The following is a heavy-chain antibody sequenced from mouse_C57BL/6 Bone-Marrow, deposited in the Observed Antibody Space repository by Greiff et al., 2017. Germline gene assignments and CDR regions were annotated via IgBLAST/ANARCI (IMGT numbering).Heavy chain of an antibody. J-gene: IGHJ4*01. CDR1: GFSLTSYG. Sequence: VQLQQSGPGLVQPSQSLSITCTVSGFSLTSYGVHWVRQSPGKGLEWLGVIWRGGSTDYNAAFISRLSISKDNSKSQVFFKMNSLQADDTAIYYCAYYGSSDVYAMDYWGQGTSVTVSS. CDR2: IWRGGST. CDR3: AYYGSSDVYAMDY. V-gene: IGHV2-2*01. D-gene: IGHD1-1*01.